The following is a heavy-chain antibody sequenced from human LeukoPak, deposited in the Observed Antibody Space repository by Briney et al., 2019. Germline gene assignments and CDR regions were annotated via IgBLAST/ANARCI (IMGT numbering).Heavy chain of an antibody. CDR3: AKATDFWSGYGIDY. Sequence: GGSLRLSCAASGFTFSSYGMHWVRQAPGKGLEWVAFIRYDGSNKYYADSVKGRFTISRDNSKNTLYLQMNSLRAEDTAVYYCAKATDFWSGYGIDYWGQGTLVTVSP. J-gene: IGHJ4*02. D-gene: IGHD3-3*01. CDR2: IRYDGSNK. V-gene: IGHV3-30*02. CDR1: GFTFSSYG.